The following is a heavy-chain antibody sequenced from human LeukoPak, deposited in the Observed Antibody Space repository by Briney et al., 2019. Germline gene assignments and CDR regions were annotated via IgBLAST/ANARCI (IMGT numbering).Heavy chain of an antibody. CDR3: ARSSYSSSSSV. Sequence: PGGSLRLSCAVSGFTFSGFWMSWSRQAPGTGLEWVASINSDGSEGYYADVVKGRFTISRDNAKNSLYLQINSLRAEDTAVYYCARSSYSSSSSVWGQGTMVTVSS. V-gene: IGHV3-7*03. CDR2: INSDGSEG. D-gene: IGHD6-6*01. CDR1: GFTFSGFW. J-gene: IGHJ3*01.